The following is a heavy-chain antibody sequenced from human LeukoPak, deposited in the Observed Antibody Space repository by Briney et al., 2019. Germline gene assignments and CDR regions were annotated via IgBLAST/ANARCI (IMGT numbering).Heavy chain of an antibody. Sequence: PGGSLRLSCAASGFTFSSYSMNWVRQAPGKGLEWVSGINWNGGSTGYADSVKGRFTISRDNAKNSLYLQMNSLRAEDTALYHCARDHSSSWYEGFDPWGQGTLVTVSS. D-gene: IGHD6-13*01. J-gene: IGHJ5*02. CDR3: ARDHSSSWYEGFDP. V-gene: IGHV3-20*01. CDR2: INWNGGST. CDR1: GFTFSSYS.